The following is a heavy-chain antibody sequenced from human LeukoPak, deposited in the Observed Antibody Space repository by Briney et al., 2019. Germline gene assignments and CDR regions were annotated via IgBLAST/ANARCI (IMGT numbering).Heavy chain of an antibody. Sequence: ASVKVSCKASGYTFTSYDINWMRQATGQGLEWMGWMSPNSSNTGYAQKFQGRVTMTRDTSISTAYMELSSLRSEDTAVYYCARDFGIGYQLPDYWGQGTLVTVSS. D-gene: IGHD2-2*01. J-gene: IGHJ4*02. CDR1: GYTFTSYD. V-gene: IGHV1-8*01. CDR2: MSPNSSNT. CDR3: ARDFGIGYQLPDY.